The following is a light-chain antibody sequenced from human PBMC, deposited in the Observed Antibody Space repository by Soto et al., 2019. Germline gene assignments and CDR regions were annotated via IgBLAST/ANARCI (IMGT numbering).Light chain of an antibody. CDR2: DVS. Sequence: QSALTQPASVSGSPGQWITISCTGTISDVGGYNYVSWYQQHPGKAPKLMINDVSNRPSGVSNRFSGSKSGNTASLTISGLQAEDEADYYCSSYTSSSTDVVFGGGTKLTVL. CDR1: ISDVGGYNY. V-gene: IGLV2-14*01. J-gene: IGLJ2*01. CDR3: SSYTSSSTDVV.